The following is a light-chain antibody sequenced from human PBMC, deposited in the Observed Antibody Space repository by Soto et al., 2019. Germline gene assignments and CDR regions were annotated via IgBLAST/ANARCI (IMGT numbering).Light chain of an antibody. CDR1: QSVSNNY. CDR2: GAS. J-gene: IGKJ1*01. V-gene: IGKV3-20*01. Sequence: EIVLTQSPGTLSLSPGERATLSCRASQSVSNNYLAWYQQKPGQAPRRLIFGASGRATGIPDRFSGSGSGTDFTLTFSRLEPEDFAVYYCLQYGTSPTFGQGTKVYIK. CDR3: LQYGTSPT.